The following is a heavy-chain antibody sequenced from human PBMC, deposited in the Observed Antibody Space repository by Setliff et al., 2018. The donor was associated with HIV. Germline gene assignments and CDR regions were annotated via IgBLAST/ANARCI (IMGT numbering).Heavy chain of an antibody. V-gene: IGHV3-49*04. CDR2: IRSKAYGATT. CDR3: TRVVVVVAATFDC. D-gene: IGHD2-15*01. CDR1: GFTFGDYA. J-gene: IGHJ4*02. Sequence: GGSLRLSCTASGFTFGDYAMSWVRQAPGKGLEWVGSIRSKAYGATTQYAASVKGRFTISRDDSKSIAFLQVSSLKTEDTAVYYCTRVVVVVAATFDCWGQGTLVTVSS.